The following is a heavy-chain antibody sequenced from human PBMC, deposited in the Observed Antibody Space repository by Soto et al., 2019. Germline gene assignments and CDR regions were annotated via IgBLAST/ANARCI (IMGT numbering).Heavy chain of an antibody. CDR2: ISGTSDSI. CDR1: GFTFSDYY. J-gene: IGHJ4*02. D-gene: IGHD1-1*01. CDR3: ARVGVVTTDGTSDY. V-gene: IGHV3-11*06. Sequence: GGSLRLSCAASGFTFSDYYMSWIRQVPGKGLEWVAYISGTSDSIPYADSVKGRFTISRDNAKNSLYLQMNSLRAEDTAVYYCARVGVVTTDGTSDYWGQGTLVTVSS.